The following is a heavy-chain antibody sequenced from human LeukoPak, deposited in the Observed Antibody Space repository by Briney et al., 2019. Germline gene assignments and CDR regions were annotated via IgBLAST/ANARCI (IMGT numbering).Heavy chain of an antibody. CDR2: ISAYNGNT. Sequence: GASVTVSFKSSVYTFTNYGISWVRQAPGQGVEWMGWISAYNGNTNYAQKLQGRVTMTTDTSTSTAYMELRSLRSDDTAVYYCAGVTSYGQPHYWGQGTLVTVSS. V-gene: IGHV1-18*01. J-gene: IGHJ4*02. CDR3: AGVTSYGQPHY. CDR1: VYTFTNYG. D-gene: IGHD3-10*01.